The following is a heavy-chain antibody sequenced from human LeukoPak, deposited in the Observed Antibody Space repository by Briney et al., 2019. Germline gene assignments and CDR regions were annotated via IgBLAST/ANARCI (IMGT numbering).Heavy chain of an antibody. Sequence: SETLSLTCAVSSASISSGSYSWSWIRQPPGKGLEWIGYFFYTGNTYYNPSLKSRVTISIDTSKNQFSLKLSSVTAADTAVYYCARGGATDYWGQGTLVTVSS. V-gene: IGHV4-30-4*07. CDR2: FFYTGNT. CDR3: ARGGATDY. J-gene: IGHJ4*02. D-gene: IGHD1-26*01. CDR1: SASISSGSYS.